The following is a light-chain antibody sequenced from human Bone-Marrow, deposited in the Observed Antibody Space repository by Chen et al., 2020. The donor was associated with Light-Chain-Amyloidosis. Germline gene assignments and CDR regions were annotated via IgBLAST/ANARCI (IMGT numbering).Light chain of an antibody. Sequence: SYELTQPPSVSVSPGQTARLTCSGDDLPTKYAYWYQQKPGQAPVLVIHRDTERPSGISERFSGSSSGTTDTLTISGVQAEDEADYHCQSADSSGTYEGIFGGGTKLTVL. CDR3: QSADSSGTYEGI. J-gene: IGLJ2*01. CDR1: DLPTKY. V-gene: IGLV3-25*03. CDR2: RDT.